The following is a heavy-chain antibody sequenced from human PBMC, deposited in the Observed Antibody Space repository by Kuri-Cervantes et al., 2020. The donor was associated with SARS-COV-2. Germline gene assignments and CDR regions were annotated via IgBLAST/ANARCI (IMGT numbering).Heavy chain of an antibody. V-gene: IGHV3-30*03. D-gene: IGHD4-17*01. Sequence: GESLKISCAASGFTFSSYGMHWVRQAPGKGLEWVAVISYDGSNKYYADSVKGRFTISRDNSKNTLYLQMSSLRAEDTAVYYCARDSGGDYGSSYFDYWGQGTLVTVSS. CDR2: ISYDGSNK. CDR3: ARDSGGDYGSSYFDY. J-gene: IGHJ4*02. CDR1: GFTFSSYG.